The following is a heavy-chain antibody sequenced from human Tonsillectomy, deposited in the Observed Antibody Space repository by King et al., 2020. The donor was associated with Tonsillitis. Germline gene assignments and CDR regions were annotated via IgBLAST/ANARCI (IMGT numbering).Heavy chain of an antibody. CDR1: RFTFSSYG. V-gene: IGHV3-33*08. J-gene: IGHJ4*02. D-gene: IGHD3-10*01. Sequence: VQLVESGGGVVQPGRSLSLSCATSRFTFSSYGMHWVRQAPGKGLEWVAVIWYDGSNKYYADSVKGRFTISRDNSKNTLYLQMNSLRAEDTAVYYCARSMVRGDYFDYWGQGTLVTVSS. CDR3: ARSMVRGDYFDY. CDR2: IWYDGSNK.